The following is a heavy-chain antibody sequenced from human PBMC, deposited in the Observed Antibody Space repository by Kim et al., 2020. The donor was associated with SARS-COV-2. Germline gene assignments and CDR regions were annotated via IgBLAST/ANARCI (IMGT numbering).Heavy chain of an antibody. CDR2: INSRGDAI. V-gene: IGHV3-21*04. CDR3: VRNNGAN. Sequence: GGSLRLSCLASGFSFSNTHMIWVRQAPGQGLEWVSLINSRGDAIFYADSVKGRVTTSRDNARNSLDLQMNNVRVEDTAMYYCVRNNGANWGQGTLFIVSS. J-gene: IGHJ4*02. D-gene: IGHD2-8*01. CDR1: GFSFSNTH.